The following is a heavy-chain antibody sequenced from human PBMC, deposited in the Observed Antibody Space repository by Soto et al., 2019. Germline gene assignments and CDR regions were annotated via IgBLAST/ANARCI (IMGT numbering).Heavy chain of an antibody. CDR1: GGSISSGGYY. Sequence: SETLSLTCTVSGGSISSGGYYWSWIRQHPGKGLEWIGYIYYSGSTYYNPSLKSRVTISVDTSKNQFSLKLSSVTAADTSVYYCAREAMAFGFDPWGQGTLVTVSS. J-gene: IGHJ5*02. V-gene: IGHV4-31*03. CDR2: IYYSGST. D-gene: IGHD5-18*01. CDR3: AREAMAFGFDP.